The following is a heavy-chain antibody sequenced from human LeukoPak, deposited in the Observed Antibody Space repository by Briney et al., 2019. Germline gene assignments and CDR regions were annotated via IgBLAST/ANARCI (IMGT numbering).Heavy chain of an antibody. D-gene: IGHD1-14*01. Sequence: GGSLTLSCAPSGFTVITNDMTWVRQAPGKGLEWVTVLYSDGNTKYADSVQGRFTISRDNSKNTLYLETNSLSPDDTAVYYCARGVEPLAANTLAYWGQGTLVTVSS. CDR2: LYSDGNT. CDR1: GFTVITND. J-gene: IGHJ4*02. CDR3: ARGVEPLAANTLAY. V-gene: IGHV3-53*01.